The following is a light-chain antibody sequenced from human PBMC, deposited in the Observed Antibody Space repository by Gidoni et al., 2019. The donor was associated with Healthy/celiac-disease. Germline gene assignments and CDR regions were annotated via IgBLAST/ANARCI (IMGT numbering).Light chain of an antibody. CDR2: QDS. V-gene: IGLV3-1*01. Sequence: SYELTQPPSVSVSPGQTASITCPGDKLGDKYACGYQQKPVQSPVLVIYQDSKRPSGIPERFSGSNSGNTATLTISGTQAMDEADYYCQAWDSSTADVVFGGGTKLTVL. J-gene: IGLJ2*01. CDR3: QAWDSSTADVV. CDR1: KLGDKY.